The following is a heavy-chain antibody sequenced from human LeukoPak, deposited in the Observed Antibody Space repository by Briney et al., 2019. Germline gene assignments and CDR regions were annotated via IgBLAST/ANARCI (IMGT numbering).Heavy chain of an antibody. J-gene: IGHJ4*02. V-gene: IGHV3-21*01. CDR1: GFTFSSYS. CDR2: ISISSSYI. D-gene: IGHD1-26*01. CDR3: ARGNSGSYLFDY. Sequence: GGSLRLSCAASGFTFSSYSMNWVRQAPGKGLEWVSSISISSSYIYYADSVKGRFTISRDNAKNSLYLQMNSLRAEDTAVYYCARGNSGSYLFDYWGQGTLVTVSS.